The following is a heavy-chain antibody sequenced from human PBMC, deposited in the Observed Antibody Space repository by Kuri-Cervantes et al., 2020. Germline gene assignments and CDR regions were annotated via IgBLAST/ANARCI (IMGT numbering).Heavy chain of an antibody. J-gene: IGHJ4*02. CDR1: GFTFSSYA. V-gene: IGHV3-30-3*01. CDR2: ISYDGSNK. CDR3: ASRAAAGKNYFDY. D-gene: IGHD6-13*01. Sequence: GESLKISCAASGFTFSSYAMHWVRQAPGKGLEWVAVISYDGSNKYYADSVKGRFTISRDNPKNTLYLQMNSLRAEDTAVYYCASRAAAGKNYFDYWGQGTLVTVSS.